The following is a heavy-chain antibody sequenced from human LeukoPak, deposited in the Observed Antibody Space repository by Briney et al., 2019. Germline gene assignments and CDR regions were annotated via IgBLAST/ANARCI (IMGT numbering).Heavy chain of an antibody. Sequence: PGGSLRLSCAASGFTFSSYAMSWVRQAPGKGLEWVSAISGSGGSTYYADSVKGRFTISRDNSKNTLYLQMNSLRAEDTAVYYCAKDPRPYGSGSYYRSHFDYWGQGTQVTVSS. J-gene: IGHJ4*02. D-gene: IGHD3-10*01. V-gene: IGHV3-23*01. CDR2: ISGSGGST. CDR1: GFTFSSYA. CDR3: AKDPRPYGSGSYYRSHFDY.